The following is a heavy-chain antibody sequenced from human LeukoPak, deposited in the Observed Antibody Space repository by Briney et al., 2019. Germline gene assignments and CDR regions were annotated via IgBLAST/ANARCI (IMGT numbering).Heavy chain of an antibody. V-gene: IGHV3-33*01. J-gene: IGHJ4*02. CDR1: GFPFSSYV. D-gene: IGHD6-13*01. CDR2: IWYDGSTK. CDR3: ARSQSSSLIDY. Sequence: PGGSLRLSCAASGFPFSSYVIHWVRQAPGKGLEWVAVIWYDGSTKYYADSVKGRFTISRDSSKNTLYLQMNSLRAEDTAVYFCARSQSSSLIDYWGLGTLVTVSS.